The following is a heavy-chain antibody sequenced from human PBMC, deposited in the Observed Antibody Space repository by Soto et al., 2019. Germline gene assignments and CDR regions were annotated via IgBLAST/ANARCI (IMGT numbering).Heavy chain of an antibody. V-gene: IGHV3-23*01. CDR1: GIPFRNYA. J-gene: IGHJ4*02. CDR3: ARTDKFNSQTPGWANRFDY. D-gene: IGHD6-19*01. Sequence: EVQPLESGAGFVQPGGSRGLFWDESGIPFRNYAMTSVRQSPGKWLEWVSTLTSGANPHYVDTVKGRFTISRDNSKSTLYLQMNSLRAEDTATYYCARTDKFNSQTPGWANRFDYWGQGTLVTVSS. CDR2: LTSGANP.